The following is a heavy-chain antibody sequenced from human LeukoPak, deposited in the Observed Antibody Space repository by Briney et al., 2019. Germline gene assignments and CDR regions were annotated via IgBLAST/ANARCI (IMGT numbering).Heavy chain of an antibody. Sequence: GGSLRLSCAASGFTFSSYSMNWVRQAPGKGLEWVSGINWNGGSTGYADSVKGRFTISRDNAKNSLYLQMNSLRAEDTALYYCARDQGYSSSWYYFDYWGQGTLVTVSS. J-gene: IGHJ4*02. CDR2: INWNGGST. CDR1: GFTFSSYS. CDR3: ARDQGYSSSWYYFDY. D-gene: IGHD6-13*01. V-gene: IGHV3-20*04.